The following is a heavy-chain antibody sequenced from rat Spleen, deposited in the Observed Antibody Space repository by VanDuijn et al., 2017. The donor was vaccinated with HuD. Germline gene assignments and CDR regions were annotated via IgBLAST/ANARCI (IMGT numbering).Heavy chain of an antibody. V-gene: IGHV3-1*01. CDR1: GYSITSNY. CDR3: TTYYGSPWFAY. D-gene: IGHD1-7*01. Sequence: EVQLQESGPGLVKPSQSLSLTCSVTGYSITSNYWGWIRKFPGNKMEWIGHISYSGSSSYSPSLKGRNSITRDTSKNQFFLQLNSVTTEDTATYYCTTYYGSPWFAYWGQGTLVTVSS. CDR2: ISYSGSS. J-gene: IGHJ3*01.